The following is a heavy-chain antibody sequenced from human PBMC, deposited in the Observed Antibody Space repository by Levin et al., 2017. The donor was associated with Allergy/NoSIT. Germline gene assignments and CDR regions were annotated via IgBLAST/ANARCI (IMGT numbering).Heavy chain of an antibody. V-gene: IGHV3-7*01. CDR2: IKQDGSET. J-gene: IGHJ6*02. Sequence: PGGSLRLSCAASGFTFTSFWMTWVRQAPGKGLEWVANIKQDGSETYYVDSVKGRFTISRDNAKNSVYLQMNSLRGDDTAVYYCAREEGWGYHYGMDVWGPGTTVTVSS. CDR3: AREEGWGYHYGMDV. D-gene: IGHD3-16*02. CDR1: GFTFTSFW.